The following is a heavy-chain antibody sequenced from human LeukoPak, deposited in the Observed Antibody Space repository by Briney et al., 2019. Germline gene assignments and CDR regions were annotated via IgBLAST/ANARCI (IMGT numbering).Heavy chain of an antibody. D-gene: IGHD2-8*02. CDR1: GFTFGDYG. V-gene: IGHV3-20*04. CDR2: INWNGGST. CDR3: AREDGVTVSWRLVPRGYYFDY. J-gene: IGHJ4*02. Sequence: GGSLRLSCAASGFTFGDYGMSWVRQAPGEGLEWVSGINWNGGSTGYADSVKGRFTISRDNAKNSLYLQMNSLRAEDTALYYCAREDGVTVSWRLVPRGYYFDYWGQGTLVTVSS.